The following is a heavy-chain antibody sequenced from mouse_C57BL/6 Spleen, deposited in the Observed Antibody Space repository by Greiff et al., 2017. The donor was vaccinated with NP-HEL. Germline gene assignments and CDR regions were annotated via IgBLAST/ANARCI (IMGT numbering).Heavy chain of an antibody. CDR2: ISYSGST. CDR1: GYSITSGYD. Sequence: EVQLQQSGPGMVKPSQSLSLTCTVTGYSITSGYDWHSIRHFPGNKLEWMGYISYSGSTNYNPSLKSLISITHDTSKNPIFLKFNTVTTEDTATDDWARGGRYPYAMDYWGQGTSVTVSS. CDR3: ARGGRYPYAMDY. J-gene: IGHJ4*01. D-gene: IGHD2-14*01. V-gene: IGHV3-1*01.